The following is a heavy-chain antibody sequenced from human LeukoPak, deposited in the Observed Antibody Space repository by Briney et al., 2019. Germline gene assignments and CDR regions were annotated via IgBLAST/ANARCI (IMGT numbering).Heavy chain of an antibody. Sequence: GRSLRLSCVASGFTFSSYDMHWVRQAPGKGLEWVAVIAFDGSNALYADSVKGRFTISRDISKSTLYLEMNSLKAEDSAIYYCSRGRYGDYSRSGYYYGMDVWGQGTTVTVSS. CDR3: SRGRYGDYSRSGYYYGMDV. D-gene: IGHD4-17*01. V-gene: IGHV3-30-3*01. CDR1: GFTFSSYD. CDR2: IAFDGSNA. J-gene: IGHJ6*02.